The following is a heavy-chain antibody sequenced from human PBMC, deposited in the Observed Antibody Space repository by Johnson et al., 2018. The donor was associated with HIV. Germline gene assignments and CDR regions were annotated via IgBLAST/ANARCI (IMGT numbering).Heavy chain of an antibody. J-gene: IGHJ3*02. CDR3: AREDPYDYSTGPDVFDI. D-gene: IGHD2-8*02. CDR2: ISYDGNNT. Sequence: QVHLVESGGGVVQPGRSLRLSCAASGFTFSTYAMHWVRQAPGKGLEWVAVISYDGNNTYNADSVKGRFTISRDNPRNTLYLQMNSLRAEDTAVYYCAREDPYDYSTGPDVFDIWGQGTMVTVSS. CDR1: GFTFSTYA. V-gene: IGHV3-30-3*01.